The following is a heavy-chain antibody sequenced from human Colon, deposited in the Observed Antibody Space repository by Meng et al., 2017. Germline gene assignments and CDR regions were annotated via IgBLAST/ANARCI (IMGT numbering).Heavy chain of an antibody. Sequence: VRLLQAGVEVRNPGAYVKSSCKASGFSFTGYYITWLRQAPGQGLEWMGRINPNSGGTNYAQKFQGRVTMTRDTSISTAYTELSRLRSDDTAVYYCARENGGSDDYGGNFDYWGQGTLVTVSS. CDR3: ARENGGSDDYGGNFDY. J-gene: IGHJ4*02. CDR2: INPNSGGT. D-gene: IGHD4-23*01. CDR1: GFSFTGYY. V-gene: IGHV1-2*06.